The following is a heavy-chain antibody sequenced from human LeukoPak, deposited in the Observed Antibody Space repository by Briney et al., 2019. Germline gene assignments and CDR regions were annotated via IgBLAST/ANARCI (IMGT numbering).Heavy chain of an antibody. V-gene: IGHV3-33*01. J-gene: IGHJ4*02. CDR1: GFTFRSHG. CDR2: IWYDGSNK. Sequence: GRSLRLSCAASGFTFRSHGMHWVRQAPGKGLEWVAVIWYDGSNKYCADSVKGRFTISRDNSKNTLYLEMNSLRAEDTAVYYCARDRRGSENYHYFDYWGQGTLVTVSS. D-gene: IGHD3-10*01. CDR3: ARDRRGSENYHYFDY.